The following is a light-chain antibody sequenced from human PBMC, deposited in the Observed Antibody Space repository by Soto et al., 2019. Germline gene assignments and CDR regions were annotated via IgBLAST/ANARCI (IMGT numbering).Light chain of an antibody. CDR2: DAS. V-gene: IGKV1-5*01. CDR1: QTTNTW. J-gene: IGKJ2*01. Sequence: DIQITQFPSTLPASVGDRVTITRRASQTTNTWLAWYQQKPGTAPKLLIYDASSLAGGVTSRFSASGSGNSFTLTISSLQPDDLATYFCQQYISYPYTFGQGTKVEI. CDR3: QQYISYPYT.